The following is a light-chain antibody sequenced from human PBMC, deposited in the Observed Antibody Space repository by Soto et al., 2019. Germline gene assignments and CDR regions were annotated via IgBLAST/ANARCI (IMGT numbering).Light chain of an antibody. CDR3: QQYYKLPWT. CDR2: GAS. Sequence: EIVMTQSQATLSVSPGETAPLXWRASQSVSSNLAWYQQKPGQSPRLLTYGASTRATGIPARFSGSGSGTEFTLTISSLQSEDFAVYSCQQYYKLPWTFGQGTKVDI. J-gene: IGKJ1*01. CDR1: QSVSSN. V-gene: IGKV3-15*01.